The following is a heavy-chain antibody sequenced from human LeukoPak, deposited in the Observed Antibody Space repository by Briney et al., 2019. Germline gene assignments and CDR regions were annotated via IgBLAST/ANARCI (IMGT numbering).Heavy chain of an antibody. Sequence: PGGSLRLSCAASGFTVSSNYMSWVRQAPGKGLECVSVIYSGGSTYYADSVKGRFTISRDNSKNTLYLQMNSLRAENTAVYYCARYPSDPYYFDYWGQGTLVTVSS. CDR2: IYSGGST. CDR1: GFTVSSNY. CDR3: ARYPSDPYYFDY. V-gene: IGHV3-53*01. J-gene: IGHJ4*02.